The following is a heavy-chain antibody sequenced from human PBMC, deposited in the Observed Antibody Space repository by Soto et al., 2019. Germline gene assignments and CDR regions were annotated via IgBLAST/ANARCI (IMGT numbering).Heavy chain of an antibody. J-gene: IGHJ4*02. CDR2: IYSGGST. Sequence: GGSLRLSCAASGFTVSSNYMSWVRQAPGKGLEWVSVIYSGGSTYYADSVKGRFTISRDNSKNTLYLQMNSLRAEDTAVYYCVSDTGTGDTSWPRYFDYWGQGTLVTVSS. V-gene: IGHV3-53*01. D-gene: IGHD5-18*01. CDR3: VSDTGTGDTSWPRYFDY. CDR1: GFTVSSNY.